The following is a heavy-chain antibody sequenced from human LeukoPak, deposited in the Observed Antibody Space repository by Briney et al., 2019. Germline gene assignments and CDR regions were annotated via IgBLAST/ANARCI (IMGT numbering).Heavy chain of an antibody. CDR3: ARRHLDSAGWTIDY. CDR1: GFTFSSYN. V-gene: IGHV3-48*01. CDR2: ISGSSNTI. D-gene: IGHD3-9*01. J-gene: IGHJ4*02. Sequence: GXXLRLSCAASGFTFSSYNLNWVRQAPGKGLEWVSYISGSSNTIYYADSVKGRFTISRDNAKNSLYLQMNSLRAEDTAVYYCARRHLDSAGWTIDYWGQGTLVTVSS.